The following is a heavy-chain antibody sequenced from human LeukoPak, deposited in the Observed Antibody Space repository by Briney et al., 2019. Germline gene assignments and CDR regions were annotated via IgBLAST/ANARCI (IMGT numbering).Heavy chain of an antibody. CDR3: ARASTTFDD. CDR2: IYYSGST. D-gene: IGHD1-14*01. CDR1: GGSISSSSYY. V-gene: IGHV4-39*07. Sequence: SETLSLTCTVSGGSISSSSYYWGWIRQPPGKGLEWIGSIYYSGSTYYNPSLKSRVTISVDTSKNQFSLKLNSVTAADTAVYFCARASTTFDDWGREPWSPSPQ. J-gene: IGHJ4*02.